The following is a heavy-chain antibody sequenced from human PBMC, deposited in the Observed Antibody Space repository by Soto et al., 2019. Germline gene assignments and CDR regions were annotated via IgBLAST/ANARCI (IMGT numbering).Heavy chain of an antibody. CDR3: ARGVDDYGDSNSDY. CDR1: GFTFSSYA. CDR2: ISYDGSNK. D-gene: IGHD4-17*01. V-gene: IGHV3-30-3*01. J-gene: IGHJ4*02. Sequence: GGSLRLSCAASGFTFSSYAMHWVRQAPGKGLEWVAVISYDGSNKYYADSVKGRFTVSRDNSKNTLYLQMNSLRAEDTAVYYCARGVDDYGDSNSDYWGQGTLVTVSS.